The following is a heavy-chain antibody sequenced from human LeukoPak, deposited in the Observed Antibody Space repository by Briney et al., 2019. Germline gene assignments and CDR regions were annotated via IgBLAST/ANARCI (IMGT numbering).Heavy chain of an antibody. V-gene: IGHV4-31*03. CDR2: IYYSGST. D-gene: IGHD3-22*01. J-gene: IGHJ3*02. CDR3: ARSNSYYYDSSGYQELAFDI. CDR1: GGSISSGGYY. Sequence: SQTLSLTCTVSGGSISSGGYYWSWTRQHPGKGLEWIGYIYYSGSTYYNPSLKSRVTISVDTSKNQFSLKLSSVTAADTAVYYCARSNSYYYDSSGYQELAFDIWGQGTMVTVSS.